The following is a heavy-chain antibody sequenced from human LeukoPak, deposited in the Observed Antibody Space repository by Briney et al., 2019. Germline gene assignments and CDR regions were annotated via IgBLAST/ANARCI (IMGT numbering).Heavy chain of an antibody. CDR2: ISSSSSTI. CDR3: ARGAPYYYDIIGMVDYYYYGMDV. V-gene: IGHV3-48*02. J-gene: IGHJ6*02. CDR1: GFTFSSYS. D-gene: IGHD3-22*01. Sequence: GGSLRLSCAASGFTFSSYSMNWVRQAPGKGLEWVSYISSSSSTIYYADSVKGRFTISRDNAKNSLYLQMNSPRDEDTAVYYCARGAPYYYDIIGMVDYYYYGMDVWGQGTTVTVSS.